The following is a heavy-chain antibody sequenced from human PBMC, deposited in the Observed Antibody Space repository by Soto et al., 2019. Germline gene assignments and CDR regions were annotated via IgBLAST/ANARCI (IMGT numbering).Heavy chain of an antibody. D-gene: IGHD3-10*02. J-gene: IGHJ6*03. CDR1: GGTFSSYT. CDR2: IIPILGIA. Sequence: QVQLVQSGAEVKKPGSSVKVSCKASGGTFSSYTISWVRQAPGQGLEWMGRIIPILGIANYAQKFQGRVTITADKSTSTAYMELSSLRSEDTAVYYCATNPYVPPNYYYYMDVWGKGTTVTVSS. CDR3: ATNPYVPPNYYYYMDV. V-gene: IGHV1-69*02.